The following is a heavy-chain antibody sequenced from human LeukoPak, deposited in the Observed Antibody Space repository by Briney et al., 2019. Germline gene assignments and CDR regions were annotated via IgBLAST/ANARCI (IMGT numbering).Heavy chain of an antibody. CDR2: IYYSGST. CDR3: ARATHPIAAATPDY. Sequence: SETLSLTCTVSGGSISSSSYYWGWIRQPPGKGLEWIGSIYYSGSTYYNPSLKSRVTISVDTSKNQFSLKLSSVTAADTAVYYCARATHPIAAATPDYWGQGTLVTVSS. CDR1: GGSISSSSYY. J-gene: IGHJ4*02. D-gene: IGHD6-13*01. V-gene: IGHV4-39*07.